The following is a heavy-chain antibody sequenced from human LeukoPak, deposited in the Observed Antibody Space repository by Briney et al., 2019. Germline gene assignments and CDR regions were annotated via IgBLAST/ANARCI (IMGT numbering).Heavy chain of an antibody. CDR3: ARQKTMIVT. CDR1: GGSISSGSYY. D-gene: IGHD3-22*01. CDR2: IYTSGST. Sequence: SQTLSLTCTVSGGSISSGSYYWSWIRQPAGKGLEWIGRIYTSGSTNYSPSLKSRVTISVDTSKNQFSLKLSSVTAADTAVYYCARQKTMIVTWGQGTLVTVSS. V-gene: IGHV4-61*02. J-gene: IGHJ4*02.